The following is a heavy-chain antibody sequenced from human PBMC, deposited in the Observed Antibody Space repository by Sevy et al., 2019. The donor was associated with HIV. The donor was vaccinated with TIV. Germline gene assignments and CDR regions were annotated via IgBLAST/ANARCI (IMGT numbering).Heavy chain of an antibody. V-gene: IGHV3-21*01. CDR1: GFTFSSYR. D-gene: IGHD1-1*01. CDR3: AREVLEISTWRSDY. J-gene: IGHJ4*02. CDR2: ISSNSTYN. Sequence: GGSLRLSCAASGFTFSSYRMTWVRQAPGKGLEWVSCISSNSTYNNYADSVKGRFTISRDNAKNSLYLQMDSLRAEDTAVYYCAREVLEISTWRSDYWGQGTQVTVSS.